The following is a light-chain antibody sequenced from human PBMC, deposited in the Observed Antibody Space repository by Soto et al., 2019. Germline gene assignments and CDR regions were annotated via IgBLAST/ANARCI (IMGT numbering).Light chain of an antibody. Sequence: IQLTQSPSSLSASVGDRVTITCRASQGISTYLAWYQQKPGKAPKLLIYAASTLQSGVPSRFSGSGSGTDFTLTISSLHPEDFATYYCQQLNRYPYTFGQGTKLEIK. CDR2: AAS. CDR3: QQLNRYPYT. CDR1: QGISTY. V-gene: IGKV1-9*01. J-gene: IGKJ2*01.